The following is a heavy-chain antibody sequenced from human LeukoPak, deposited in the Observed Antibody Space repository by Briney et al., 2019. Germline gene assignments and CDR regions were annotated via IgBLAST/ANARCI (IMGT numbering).Heavy chain of an antibody. D-gene: IGHD1-26*01. CDR3: ARPNYSGNYYNFDY. V-gene: IGHV4-39*01. CDR1: GGSNSSSGYY. J-gene: IGHJ4*02. Sequence: SETLSLTCTVSGGSNSSSGYYWGWTRQPPGKGLEWIGSIDYSGSTYYNPSLKSRVTISVDTSKNQFSLKLTSVTAADTAMYYCARPNYSGNYYNFDYWGQGTLVTVSS. CDR2: IDYSGST.